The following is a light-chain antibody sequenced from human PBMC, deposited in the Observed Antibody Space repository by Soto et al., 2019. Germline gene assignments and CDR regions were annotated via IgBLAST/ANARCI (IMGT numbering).Light chain of an antibody. J-gene: IGKJ1*01. V-gene: IGKV3-20*01. CDR1: QSVSNNY. Sequence: EIVLTQSPGTLSLSPGERATLSCRASQSVSNNYLAWYQQKPDQAPRRLIYGASNRATGIPDRFSGSGSGTDFTLTISRLEPEDFAVYYCQQYGSSGTFGQGTKVDI. CDR2: GAS. CDR3: QQYGSSGT.